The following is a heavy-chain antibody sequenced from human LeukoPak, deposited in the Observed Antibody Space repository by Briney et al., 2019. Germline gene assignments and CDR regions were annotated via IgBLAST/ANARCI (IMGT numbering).Heavy chain of an antibody. J-gene: IGHJ2*01. V-gene: IGHV5-51*01. CDR2: IYPTDSDT. D-gene: IGHD3-22*01. Sequence: GESLKISCKGSGYNFASYWIGWVRQLPGKGLEWMGIIYPTDSDTIYSPSFQGQVTISADKSLSTAYLQWTSLKASDSAVYYCARHNNYDISGYSSYWYFDLWGRGTLVTVSS. CDR1: GYNFASYW. CDR3: ARHNNYDISGYSSYWYFDL.